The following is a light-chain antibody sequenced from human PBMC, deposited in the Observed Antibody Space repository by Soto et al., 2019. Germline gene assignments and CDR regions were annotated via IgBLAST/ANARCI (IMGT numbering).Light chain of an antibody. CDR1: QSLLHSNGYNY. CDR3: MQALQTPS. CDR2: LGS. J-gene: IGKJ4*01. V-gene: IGKV2-28*01. Sequence: ESVMSQSPLSLSVTPGEPASISCRSSQSLLHSNGYNYLDWYLQKPGQSPQLLIYLGSFRAAGVPDRFSGSGSGTDFTLKIGRVEAADVGVYYCMQALQTPSFGGGTKVEIK.